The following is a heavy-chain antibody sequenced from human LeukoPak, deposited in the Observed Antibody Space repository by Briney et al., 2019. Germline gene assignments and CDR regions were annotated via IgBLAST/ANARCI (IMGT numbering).Heavy chain of an antibody. D-gene: IGHD2-2*01. CDR2: IYYSGST. CDR1: GGSISSYY. J-gene: IGHJ4*02. V-gene: IGHV4-59*01. Sequence: SETLSLTCTVSGGSISSYYWSWIRQPPGKGLEWIGYIYYSGSTNYNPSLKSRVTISVDTSKNQFSLKLSSVTAADTAVYYCARGRYSSTSCYSDYWGQGTLVTVSS. CDR3: ARGRYSSTSCYSDY.